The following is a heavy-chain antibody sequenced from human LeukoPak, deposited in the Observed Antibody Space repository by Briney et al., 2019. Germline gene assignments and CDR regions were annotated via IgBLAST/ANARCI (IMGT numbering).Heavy chain of an antibody. CDR2: ISGSGGST. CDR1: GFTFSSFA. CDR3: AKGVSSGWYKKNFDY. J-gene: IGHJ4*02. D-gene: IGHD6-19*01. Sequence: GGSLRLSCAASGFTFSSFAMSWVRQAPGKGLEWVSAISGSGGSTYSADSVKGRFTISRDNSKNTLYLQMNSLRAEDTAVYYCAKGVSSGWYKKNFDYWGQGTLVTVSS. V-gene: IGHV3-23*01.